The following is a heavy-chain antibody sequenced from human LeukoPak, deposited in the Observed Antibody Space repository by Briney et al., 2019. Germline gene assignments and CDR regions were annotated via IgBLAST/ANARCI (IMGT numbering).Heavy chain of an antibody. CDR3: AKARYESSGYNFEY. Sequence: GGSLRLSCAASGFTFSSYAMNWVRQAPGKGLEWISTISGSGSKTYYADSVKGRFTISRDNSKNTLYLQMNSLRAEDTAVYYCAKARYESSGYNFEYWGQGTLVTVSS. J-gene: IGHJ4*02. D-gene: IGHD3-22*01. V-gene: IGHV3-23*01. CDR1: GFTFSSYA. CDR2: ISGSGSKT.